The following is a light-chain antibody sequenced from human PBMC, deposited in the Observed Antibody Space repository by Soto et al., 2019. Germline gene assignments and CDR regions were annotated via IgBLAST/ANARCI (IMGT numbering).Light chain of an antibody. Sequence: QLVLTQPPSASGTPGQRVTISCSGSSSNIGNNNVYWYQQLPGTAPKLLIYRNNQRPSGVPDRFSGSKSGTSASLAISGLRSEDEADYYCAAWDDRLSAYVFGTGTKLTVL. CDR3: AAWDDRLSAYV. V-gene: IGLV1-47*01. CDR2: RNN. CDR1: SSNIGNNN. J-gene: IGLJ1*01.